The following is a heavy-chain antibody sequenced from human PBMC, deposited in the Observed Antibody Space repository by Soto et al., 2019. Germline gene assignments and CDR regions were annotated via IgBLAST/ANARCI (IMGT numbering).Heavy chain of an antibody. CDR1: GGTFSSYA. CDR2: IIPIFGTA. Sequence: QVQLVQSGAEVKKPGSSVKVSCKASGGTFSSYAISWVRQAPGQGLEWMGGIIPIFGTANYAQKFQGRVTITADESTSTAYMELSSLRSEDTVVYYCARGRGVITTLYWVHLDYWGQGTLVTVSS. CDR3: ARGRGVITTLYWVHLDY. D-gene: IGHD3-22*01. V-gene: IGHV1-69*12. J-gene: IGHJ4*02.